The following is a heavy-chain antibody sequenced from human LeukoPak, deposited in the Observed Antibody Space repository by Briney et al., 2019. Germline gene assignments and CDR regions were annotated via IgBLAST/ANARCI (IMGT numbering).Heavy chain of an antibody. J-gene: IGHJ4*02. CDR3: ARTQTQSGSYRYYFGY. CDR2: IYYIRNT. D-gene: IGHD1-26*01. CDR1: GGSVGSAGYY. V-gene: IGHV4-61*08. Sequence: SGTLSLTCTVSGGSVGSAGYYWSWIRQPPGGGLEWIGYIYYIRNTNYNPSLKSRVTMSLDPSKNQFSLKLNSVTAADTAVYYCARTQTQSGSYRYYFGYWGQGTLVTVSS.